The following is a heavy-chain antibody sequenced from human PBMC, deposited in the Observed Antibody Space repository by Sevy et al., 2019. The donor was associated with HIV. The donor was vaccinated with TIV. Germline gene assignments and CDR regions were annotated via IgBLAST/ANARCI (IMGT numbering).Heavy chain of an antibody. CDR3: ARPRLPPTYYYDSSGYCNAFDI. Sequence: GGSLRLSCAASGFTFSSYAMHWVRQAPGKGLEWVAVISYDGSNKYYADSVKGRFTISRDNSKNTLYLQMNSLRAEDTAVDYCARPRLPPTYYYDSSGYCNAFDIWGQGTMVTVSS. J-gene: IGHJ3*02. D-gene: IGHD3-22*01. CDR1: GFTFSSYA. V-gene: IGHV3-30-3*01. CDR2: ISYDGSNK.